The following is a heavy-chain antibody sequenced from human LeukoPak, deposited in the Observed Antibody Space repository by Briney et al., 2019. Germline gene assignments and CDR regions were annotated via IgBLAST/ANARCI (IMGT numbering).Heavy chain of an antibody. CDR2: INFTGNTETGTT. D-gene: IGHD3-3*01. CDR1: GASFSSYS. Sequence: SETLSLTCAVSGASFSSYSWNWIRQLPGAGLEWIAEINFTGNTETGTTSYSPSLKSRVTISADTSTNQLSLHLRSATVADTGVYFCARAFSGFWEFDFWGQGTLVTVAS. J-gene: IGHJ4*01. V-gene: IGHV4-34*01. CDR3: ARAFSGFWEFDF.